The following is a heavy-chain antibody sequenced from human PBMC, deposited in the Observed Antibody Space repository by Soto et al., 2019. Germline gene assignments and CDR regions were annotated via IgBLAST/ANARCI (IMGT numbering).Heavy chain of an antibody. Sequence: ESGGGLVQPGGSLRLSCAASGFTFSSYEMNWVRQAPGKGLEWVSYISSSGSTIYYADSVKGRFTISRDNAKNSLYLQMNSLRAEDTAVYYCARESTTVTPYYYGMDVWGQGTTVTVSS. CDR3: ARESTTVTPYYYGMDV. D-gene: IGHD4-17*01. V-gene: IGHV3-48*03. CDR2: ISSSGSTI. J-gene: IGHJ6*02. CDR1: GFTFSSYE.